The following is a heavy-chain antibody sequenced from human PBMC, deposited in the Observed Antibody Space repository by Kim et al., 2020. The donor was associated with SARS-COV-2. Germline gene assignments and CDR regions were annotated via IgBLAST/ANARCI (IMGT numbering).Heavy chain of an antibody. Sequence: GVSTYYADSVKCRFTISRDKSKNTLYLQMNSLRAEDTAVYYCVGGGYFDLWGRGTLVTVSS. V-gene: IGHV3-53*01. CDR2: GVST. CDR3: VGGGYFDL. J-gene: IGHJ2*01.